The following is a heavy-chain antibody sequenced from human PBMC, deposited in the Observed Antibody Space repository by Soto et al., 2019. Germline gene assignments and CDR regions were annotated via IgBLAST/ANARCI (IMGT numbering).Heavy chain of an antibody. D-gene: IGHD2-2*01. CDR3: ARVVPAANSLGLRLSNWFDP. J-gene: IGHJ5*02. Sequence: GGSLRLSCAASGFTFSSYWMSWVRQAPGKGLEWVANIKQDGSEKYYVDSVKGRFTISRDNAKNSLYLQMNSLRAEDTAVYYCARVVPAANSLGLRLSNWFDPWGQGTLVTVSS. CDR1: GFTFSSYW. CDR2: IKQDGSEK. V-gene: IGHV3-7*01.